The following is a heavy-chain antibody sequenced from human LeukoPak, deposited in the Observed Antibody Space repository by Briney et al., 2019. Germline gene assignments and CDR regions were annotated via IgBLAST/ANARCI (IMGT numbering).Heavy chain of an antibody. Sequence: SETLSLTCAVYGGSFSGYYWSWIRQPPGKGLEWIGEINHSGSTNYNPSLKSRVTISVDTSKDQFSLKLSSVTAADTAVYYCARDREFSGSYYWPFDYRGQGTLVTVSS. CDR3: ARDREFSGSYYWPFDY. J-gene: IGHJ4*02. V-gene: IGHV4-34*01. D-gene: IGHD1-26*01. CDR2: INHSGST. CDR1: GGSFSGYY.